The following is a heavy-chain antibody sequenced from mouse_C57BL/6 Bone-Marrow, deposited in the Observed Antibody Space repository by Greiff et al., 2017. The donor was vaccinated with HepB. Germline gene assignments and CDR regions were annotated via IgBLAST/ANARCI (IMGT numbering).Heavy chain of an antibody. J-gene: IGHJ2*01. D-gene: IGHD2-3*01. V-gene: IGHV5-6*02. CDR2: ISSGGSYT. Sequence: DVMLVESGGDLVKPGGSLKLSCAASGFTFSSYGMSWVRQTPDKRLEWVATISSGGSYTYYPDSVKGRFTISRDNAKNTLYLQMSSLKSEDTAMYYCARHEGGWLLPYYWGQGTTLTVSS. CDR3: ARHEGGWLLPYY. CDR1: GFTFSSYG.